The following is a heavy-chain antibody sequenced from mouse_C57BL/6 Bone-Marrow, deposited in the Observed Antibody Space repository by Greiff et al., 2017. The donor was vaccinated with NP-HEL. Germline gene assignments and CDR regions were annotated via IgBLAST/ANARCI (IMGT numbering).Heavy chain of an antibody. CDR2: IWTGGGT. V-gene: IGHV2-9-1*01. D-gene: IGHD2-5*01. Sequence: VKVVESGPGLVAPSQSLSITCTVSGFSLTSYAISWVRQPPGKGLEWLGVIWTGGGTNYNSALKSRLSISKDNSKSQVFLKKNSLQTDDTARYYGARGNSNYVRYFDVWRTGTTVTVSS. CDR1: GFSLTSYA. CDR3: ARGNSNYVRYFDV. J-gene: IGHJ1*03.